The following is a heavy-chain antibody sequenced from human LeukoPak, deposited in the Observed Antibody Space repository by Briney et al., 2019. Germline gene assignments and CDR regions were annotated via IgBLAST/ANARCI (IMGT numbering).Heavy chain of an antibody. CDR1: GFTFSSYW. CDR3: TTLGSSWVYSLDWDDC. V-gene: IGHV3-7*03. J-gene: IGHJ4*02. CDR2: IKQDGSEK. D-gene: IGHD6-13*01. Sequence: PGGSLRLSCAASGFTFSSYWMSWVRQAPGKGLEWVANIKQDGSEKYYVDSVKGRFTISRDNAKNSLYLQMNSLRAEDTAVYYCTTLGSSWVYSLDWDDCWGQGTLVTVSS.